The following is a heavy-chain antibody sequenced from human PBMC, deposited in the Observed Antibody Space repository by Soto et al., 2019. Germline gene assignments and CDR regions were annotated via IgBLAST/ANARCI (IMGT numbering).Heavy chain of an antibody. CDR1: GGSVSSASYY. D-gene: IGHD6-13*01. V-gene: IGHV4-61*01. CDR3: ARVGLGEQQLDYDYYNYYGMDV. Sequence: SETMSLTCTVSGGSVSSASYYWSCSRQPTEKGLEWIGYIYYSGSTNFNPSLNSRVTISVDTSKNQFSLKLSSVTAADTAVYYCARVGLGEQQLDYDYYNYYGMDVWGQGTTVTVSS. CDR2: IYYSGST. J-gene: IGHJ6*02.